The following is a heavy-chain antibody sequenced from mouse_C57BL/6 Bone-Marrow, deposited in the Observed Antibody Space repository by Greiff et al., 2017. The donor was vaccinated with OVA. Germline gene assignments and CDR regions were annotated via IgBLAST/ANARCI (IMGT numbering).Heavy chain of an antibody. V-gene: IGHV2-5*01. CDR3: AKKGYGRSHWYFDV. Sequence: VQLQQSGPGLVQPSQSLSITCTVSGFSLTSYGVHWVRQSPGKGLEWLGVIWRGGSTDYNAAFMSRLSITKDNSKSQVFFKMNSLQADDTAIYYCAKKGYGRSHWYFDVWGTGTTVTVSS. D-gene: IGHD1-1*01. CDR1: GFSLTSYG. CDR2: IWRGGST. J-gene: IGHJ1*03.